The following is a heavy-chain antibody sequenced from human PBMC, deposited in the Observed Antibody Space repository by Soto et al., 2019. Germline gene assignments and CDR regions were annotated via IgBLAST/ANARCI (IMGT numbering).Heavy chain of an antibody. J-gene: IGHJ6*02. CDR3: AGEPKGGAYDMDV. CDR2: IWSDGSRQ. CDR1: RLTFSIYD. Sequence: QVQLVESGGGVVQPGTSLRLSCAASRLTFSIYDMHWVCQAPGKGLEWVALIWSDGSRQYYGDSVKGRFTISRDNSKSTLYLQMNSLRVEDTAVYYCAGEPKGGAYDMDVWGQGTTVTVSS. V-gene: IGHV3-33*01. D-gene: IGHD3-16*01.